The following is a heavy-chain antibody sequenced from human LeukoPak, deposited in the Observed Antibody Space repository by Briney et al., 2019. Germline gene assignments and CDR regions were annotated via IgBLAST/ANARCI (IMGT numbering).Heavy chain of an antibody. V-gene: IGHV3-21*01. CDR3: ASSARGTYFFDY. J-gene: IGHJ4*02. CDR2: ISSSSSYI. CDR1: GFTFSSYS. Sequence: GGSLRLSCAASGFTFSSYSMNWVRQAPGKGPEWVSSISSSSSYIYYADSVKGRFTISRDNAKNSLYLQMNSLRAGDTAVYYCASSARGTYFFDYWGQGTLVTVSS. D-gene: IGHD3-16*01.